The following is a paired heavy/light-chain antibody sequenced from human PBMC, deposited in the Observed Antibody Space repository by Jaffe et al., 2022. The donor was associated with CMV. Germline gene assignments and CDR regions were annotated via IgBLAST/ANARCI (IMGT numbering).Light chain of an antibody. CDR1: SSNIGAGYD. V-gene: IGLV1-40*01. Sequence: QSVLTQPPSVSGAPGQRVTISCTGSSSNIGAGYDVHWYQQLPGTAPKLLIYGNSNRPSGVPDRFSGSKSGTSASLAITGLQAEDEADYYCQSYDSSLSALFGGGTKLTVL. CDR2: GNS. J-gene: IGLJ3*02. CDR3: QSYDSSLSAL.
Heavy chain of an antibody. V-gene: IGHV3-15*01. Sequence: EVQLVESGGGLVKPGGSLRLSCAASGFTFSNAWMSWVRQAPGKGLEWVGRIKSKTDGGTTDYAAPVKGRFTISRDDSKNTLYLQMNSLKTEDTAVYYCTTPLPVGAYNTGVDYYYGMDVWGQGTTVTVSS. D-gene: IGHD1-26*01. CDR2: IKSKTDGGTT. J-gene: IGHJ6*02. CDR1: GFTFSNAW. CDR3: TTPLPVGAYNTGVDYYYGMDV.